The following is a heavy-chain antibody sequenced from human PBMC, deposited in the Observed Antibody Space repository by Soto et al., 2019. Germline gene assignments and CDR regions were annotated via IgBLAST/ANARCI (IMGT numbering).Heavy chain of an antibody. CDR2: IYTSGST. CDR1: GGSISSYY. V-gene: IGHV4-4*07. D-gene: IGHD3-22*01. CDR3: ARAIVVVPYYYYGMDV. Sequence: QVQLQESGPGLVKPSETLSLTCTVSGGSISSYYWSWIRQPAGKGLEWIGRIYTSGSTNYNPSLKSRVTMSVDMSKNQFSLKLSSVTAADTAVYYCARAIVVVPYYYYGMDVWGQGTTVTVSS. J-gene: IGHJ6*02.